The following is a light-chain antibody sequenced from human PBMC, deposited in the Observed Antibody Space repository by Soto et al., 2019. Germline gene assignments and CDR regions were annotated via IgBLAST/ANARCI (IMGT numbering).Light chain of an antibody. Sequence: QSLLTQPASVSGSPGQSITISCTGTSSDIGAYNYVSWHQHHPGKAPKLMIYEVSNRPSGVSNRFSGSKSGNTASLTISGLQAEDEADYYCSSITSSGTWVFGGGTKLTVL. CDR2: EVS. V-gene: IGLV2-14*01. CDR3: SSITSSGTWV. CDR1: SSDIGAYNY. J-gene: IGLJ3*02.